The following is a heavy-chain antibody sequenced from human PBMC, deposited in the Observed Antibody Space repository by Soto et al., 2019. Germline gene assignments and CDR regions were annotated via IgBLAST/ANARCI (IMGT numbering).Heavy chain of an antibody. Sequence: PSQTLSLTCAISGDSVSSESAAWNWIRQSPSRGLEWLGRTFYRSKWYNDYAVSVKSRITINPDTAKNQFSLHLNSVTPEDTAVYYCAREVGTAYPFESWGQGTPVTVSS. J-gene: IGHJ4*02. CDR2: TFYRSKWYN. CDR3: AREVGTAYPFES. D-gene: IGHD1-1*01. CDR1: GDSVSSESAA. V-gene: IGHV6-1*01.